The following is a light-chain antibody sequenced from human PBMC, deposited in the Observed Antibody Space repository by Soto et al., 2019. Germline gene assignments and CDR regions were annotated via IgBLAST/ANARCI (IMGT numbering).Light chain of an antibody. CDR2: EVT. J-gene: IGLJ3*02. V-gene: IGLV2-8*01. CDR1: SSDVGGYNY. Sequence: QSALTQPASVSGSPGQSITISCIGSSSDVGGYNYVSWYQQHPGKAPKVMIYEVTKRPSGVPDRFSGSKAGNTASLTVFGLQAEDEADYYCSSFAGPVWVFGGGTKVTVL. CDR3: SSFAGPVWV.